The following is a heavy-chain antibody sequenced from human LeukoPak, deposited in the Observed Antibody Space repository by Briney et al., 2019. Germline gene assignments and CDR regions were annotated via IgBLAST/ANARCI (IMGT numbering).Heavy chain of an antibody. CDR3: ARIAEDYYDSSGYGYFQH. CDR1: GGTFSSYA. V-gene: IGHV1-69*06. D-gene: IGHD3-22*01. J-gene: IGHJ1*01. Sequence: ASVKVSCTASGGTFSSYAISWVRQAPGQGLEWMGGIIPIFGTANYAQKFQGRVTITADKSTSTAYMELSSLRSEDTAVYYCARIAEDYYDSSGYGYFQHWGQGTLVTVSS. CDR2: IIPIFGTA.